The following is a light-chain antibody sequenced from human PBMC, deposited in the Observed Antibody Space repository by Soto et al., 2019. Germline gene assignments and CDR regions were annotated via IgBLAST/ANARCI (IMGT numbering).Light chain of an antibody. V-gene: IGLV2-14*01. CDR1: SSDVGGYNY. J-gene: IGLJ3*02. Sequence: ALTQPASVSGSPGQSITISCTGTSSDVGGYNYVSWYQQHPGKAPKLMIYDVSNRPSGVSNRFSGSKSGNTASLTISGLQAEDEADYYCSSYTSSSTEFGGGTKLTVL. CDR2: DVS. CDR3: SSYTSSSTE.